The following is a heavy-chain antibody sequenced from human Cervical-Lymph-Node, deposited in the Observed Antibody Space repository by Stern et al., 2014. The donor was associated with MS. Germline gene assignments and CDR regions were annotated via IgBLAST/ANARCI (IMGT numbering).Heavy chain of an antibody. J-gene: IGHJ2*01. Sequence: QVQLVQSGAEVKKPGASVKVSCKVSGYTLTELSMHWGRQAPGQGLEWMGGFDTEDGETIYAQKFQGRVTMTEDTSTDTAYMELSSLRSEDTAVYYCAGMVRDDWYFDLWGRGTLVTVSS. CDR2: FDTEDGET. CDR1: GYTLTELS. CDR3: AGMVRDDWYFDL. D-gene: IGHD3-10*01. V-gene: IGHV1-24*01.